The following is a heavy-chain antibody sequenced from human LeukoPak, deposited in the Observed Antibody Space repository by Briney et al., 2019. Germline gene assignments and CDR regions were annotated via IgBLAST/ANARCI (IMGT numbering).Heavy chain of an antibody. CDR2: IRYDGGNK. CDR1: GFTFSSYG. V-gene: IGHV3-30*02. CDR3: AKALDSGYDVFEAMGY. Sequence: GGSLRLSCAASGFTFSSYGMHWVRQAPDKGLQWVAFIRYDGGNKYYADSVKGRLTISRDNSKNTLYLQMNSLRPEDTALYYCAKALDSGYDVFEAMGYWGQGTLVIVSS. J-gene: IGHJ4*02. D-gene: IGHD5-12*01.